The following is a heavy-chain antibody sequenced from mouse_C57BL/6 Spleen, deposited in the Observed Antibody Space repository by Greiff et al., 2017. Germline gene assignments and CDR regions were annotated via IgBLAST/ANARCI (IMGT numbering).Heavy chain of an antibody. Sequence: QVQLQQPGAELVRPGSSVKLSCKASGYTFTSYWMHWVKQRPIQGLEWIGNIDPSDSETHYNQKFKDKATLTVDKSSSTAYMQLSSLTSEDSAVYYCARETTIVKRYYYAMDYWGQGTSVTVSS. CDR2: IDPSDSET. CDR3: ARETTIVKRYYYAMDY. V-gene: IGHV1-52*01. D-gene: IGHD2-5*01. CDR1: GYTFTSYW. J-gene: IGHJ4*01.